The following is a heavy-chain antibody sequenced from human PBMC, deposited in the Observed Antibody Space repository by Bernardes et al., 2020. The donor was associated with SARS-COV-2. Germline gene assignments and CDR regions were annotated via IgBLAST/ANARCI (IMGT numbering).Heavy chain of an antibody. CDR2: IWYDGSNK. J-gene: IGHJ6*02. D-gene: IGHD3-10*01. Sequence: GGSLRLSCAASGFTFSSYGMHWVRQAPGKGLEWVAVIWYDGSNKYYADSVKGRFTISRDNSKNTLYLQMNSLRAEDTAVYYCARIDLFYGSGSYGPYYGMDVWGQGTTVTVSS. CDR1: GFTFSSYG. CDR3: ARIDLFYGSGSYGPYYGMDV. V-gene: IGHV3-33*01.